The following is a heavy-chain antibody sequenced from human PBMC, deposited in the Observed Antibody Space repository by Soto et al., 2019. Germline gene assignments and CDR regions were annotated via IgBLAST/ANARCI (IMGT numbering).Heavy chain of an antibody. CDR1: GGSISSYY. V-gene: IGHV4-4*07. D-gene: IGHD3-10*01. Sequence: SETLSLTCTVSGGSISSYYWSWIRQPAGKGLEWIGRIYTSGSTNYNPSLKSRVTMSVDTPKNQFSLKLSSVTAADTAVYYCAREVTDGSGSYYKGNWFDPWGQGTLVTVSS. CDR3: AREVTDGSGSYYKGNWFDP. J-gene: IGHJ5*02. CDR2: IYTSGST.